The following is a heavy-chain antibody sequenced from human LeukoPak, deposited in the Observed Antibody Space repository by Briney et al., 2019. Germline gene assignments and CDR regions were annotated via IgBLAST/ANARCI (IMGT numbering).Heavy chain of an antibody. CDR3: ALLNPSVAH. J-gene: IGHJ4*02. CDR2: INSHGSAT. CDR1: GFPLRSYW. Sequence: GGSLRLSCAAPGFPLRSYWIPWVRQPPGKGLVWVSDINSHGSATNYADSVKGRFTISRDNAKNTLYLQMNSLRPEDTAVYYCALLNPSVAHWGQGTLVTVSS. V-gene: IGHV3-74*01. D-gene: IGHD3-16*01.